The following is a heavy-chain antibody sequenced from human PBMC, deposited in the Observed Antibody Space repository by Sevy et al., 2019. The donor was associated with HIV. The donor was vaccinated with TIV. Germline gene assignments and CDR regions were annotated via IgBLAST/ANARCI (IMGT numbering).Heavy chain of an antibody. V-gene: IGHV3-33*01. D-gene: IGHD3-22*01. CDR3: ARGGDFNDRSAKRDFDY. CDR1: GFTFSNYG. Sequence: GGSLRLSCAASGFTFSNYGMHWVRQAPGKGLEWVAVIWNDGSNKYYADSVKGRFTISRDNSKNTLYLQMNSLIDEDTVVYFCARGGDFNDRSAKRDFDYWGQGTLVTVSS. CDR2: IWNDGSNK. J-gene: IGHJ4*02.